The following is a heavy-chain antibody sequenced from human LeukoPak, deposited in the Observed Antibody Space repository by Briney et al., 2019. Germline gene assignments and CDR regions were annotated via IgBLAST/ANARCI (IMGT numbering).Heavy chain of an antibody. V-gene: IGHV1-69*13. J-gene: IGHJ4*02. CDR2: IIPIFGTA. CDR3: ASQSTVVTRSTPDFDY. CDR1: GGTFSSYA. D-gene: IGHD4-23*01. Sequence: VKVSCKASGGTFSSYAISWVRQAPGQGLEWMGGIIPIFGTANYAQKFQGRVTITADESTSTAYMELSSLRSEDTAVYYCASQSTVVTRSTPDFDYWGQGTLVTVSS.